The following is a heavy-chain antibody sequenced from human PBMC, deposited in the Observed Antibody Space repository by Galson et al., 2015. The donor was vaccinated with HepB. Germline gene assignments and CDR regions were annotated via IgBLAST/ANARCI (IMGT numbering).Heavy chain of an antibody. J-gene: IGHJ4*02. CDR2: VSSSGSST. D-gene: IGHD6-13*01. V-gene: IGHV3-48*02. CDR1: GFSFSSYT. Sequence: SLRLSCAASGFSFSSYTMNWIRQTPGKGLEWVSWVSSSGSSTDSADSVKGRFTISRDNAKNALYLQMNNLRDEDTAVYYCAKGHGSGSWLVDYWGQGTLVTVSS. CDR3: AKGHGSGSWLVDY.